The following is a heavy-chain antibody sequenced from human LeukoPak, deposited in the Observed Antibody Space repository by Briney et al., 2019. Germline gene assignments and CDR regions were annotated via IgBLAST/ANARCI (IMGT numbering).Heavy chain of an antibody. V-gene: IGHV1-2*02. Sequence: ASVKVSCKASGYSFAGSHMHWVRQAPGQGLEWMGWINPSNGVTNFAQNFQGRVTMTTDTSVTTAYMELNSLTSDDTAVYYCARDRPPEYFEPSYHYYGLDVWGQGTTVTVSS. CDR1: GYSFAGSH. CDR2: INPSNGVT. J-gene: IGHJ6*02. D-gene: IGHD3-9*01. CDR3: ARDRPPEYFEPSYHYYGLDV.